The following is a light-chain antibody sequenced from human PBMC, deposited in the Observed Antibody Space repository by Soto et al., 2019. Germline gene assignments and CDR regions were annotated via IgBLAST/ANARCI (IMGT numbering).Light chain of an antibody. CDR2: GNS. Sequence: QSVLTQPPSVSGAPGQRVTISCTGSSSNIGAGYDVHWYQQLPGTAPKLLIYGNSNRPSGVPDRFSGSKSGTSASLAITGLLAEDEADYSCQSYDSSLSGRVVFGGGTKRPVL. V-gene: IGLV1-40*01. J-gene: IGLJ2*01. CDR1: SSNIGAGYD. CDR3: QSYDSSLSGRVV.